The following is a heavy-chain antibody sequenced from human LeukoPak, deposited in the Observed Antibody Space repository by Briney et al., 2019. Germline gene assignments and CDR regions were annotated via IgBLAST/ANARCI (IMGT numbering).Heavy chain of an antibody. J-gene: IGHJ4*02. CDR1: GGSISSYY. CDR2: IYYGGST. Sequence: SETLSLTCTVSGGSISSYYWSWIRQPPGKGLEWIGYIYYGGSTNYNPSLKSRVTISVDTSKNQFSLTLSSVTAADTAVYYCARDESTAVGGVLIRYWGQGTLVTVSS. CDR3: ARDESTAVGGVLIRY. V-gene: IGHV4-59*01. D-gene: IGHD3-3*01.